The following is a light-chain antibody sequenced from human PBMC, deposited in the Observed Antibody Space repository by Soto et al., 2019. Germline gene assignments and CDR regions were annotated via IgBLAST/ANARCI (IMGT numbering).Light chain of an antibody. CDR2: VAP. V-gene: IGKV1-39*01. CDR3: QQSYSRPRT. J-gene: IGKJ1*01. Sequence: IRGTRSPYSLCVSVGDRVSITSRASQGIDTYLNWYQVKPGKAPKLLLSVAPGFQSAAPSNFSGSGSGTDFSLSISSLQPEDFATYYCQQSYSRPRTFGQGTKVDIK. CDR1: QGIDTY.